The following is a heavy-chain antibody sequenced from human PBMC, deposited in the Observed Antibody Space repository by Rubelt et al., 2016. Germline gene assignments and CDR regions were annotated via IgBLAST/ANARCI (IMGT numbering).Heavy chain of an antibody. D-gene: IGHD5-18*01. J-gene: IGHJ6*02. V-gene: IGHV4-34*01. CDR2: INHSGST. CDR3: ARNGGYSTYNYYGMDV. CDR1: GGSFSGHY. Sequence: QVQLQQWGAGLLKPSETLSLTCAVYGGSFSGHYWSWIRQPPGKGLEWIGEINHSGSTNYNPSLKRRVTLSLDTSKNQFSLKLSSVTAADTAVYYCARNGGYSTYNYYGMDVWGQGTTVTVSS.